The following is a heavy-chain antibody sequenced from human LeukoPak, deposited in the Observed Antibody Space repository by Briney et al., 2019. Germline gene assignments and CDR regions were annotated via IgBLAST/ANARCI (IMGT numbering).Heavy chain of an antibody. CDR3: GRDYSGYDGMDV. CDR1: GYTFTSYD. V-gene: IGHV1-8*03. D-gene: IGHD1-26*01. CDR2: MNPNSGNT. J-gene: IGHJ6*04. Sequence: ASVKVSCKASGYTFTSYDINWVRQATGQGLEWMGWMNPNSGNTGYAQKFQGRVTITRNASISTAYMELSSLRSEDTAVYYCGRDYSGYDGMDVWGKGTTVTVSS.